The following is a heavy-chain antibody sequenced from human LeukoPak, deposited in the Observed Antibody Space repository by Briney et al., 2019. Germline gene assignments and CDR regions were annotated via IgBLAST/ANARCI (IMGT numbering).Heavy chain of an antibody. CDR3: ARDYDGVRGHW. V-gene: IGHV3-7*04. J-gene: IGHJ4*02. Sequence: GGSLRLSCAASGFTFSSYWMSWVRQAPGKGLEWVANIKQDGSESYYVDSLKGRFTISRDTAKNSLYLQMSSLRVEDTAVYYCARDYDGVRGHWWGQGDLVTVSS. CDR2: IKQDGSES. CDR1: GFTFSSYW. D-gene: IGHD2-8*01.